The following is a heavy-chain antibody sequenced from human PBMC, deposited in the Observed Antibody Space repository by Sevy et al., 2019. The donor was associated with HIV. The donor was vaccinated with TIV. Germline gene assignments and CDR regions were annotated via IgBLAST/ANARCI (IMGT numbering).Heavy chain of an antibody. CDR2: ISSSGSTI. CDR1: GFTFSDYY. Sequence: GGSLRLSCAASGFTFSDYYMSWIRQAPGKGLEWVSYISSSGSTIYYADSVKGRFTISRDNAKNSLYQQMNSLRAEDTAVYYGASQGGDYDYVWGTQAAFDIWGQGTMVTVSS. V-gene: IGHV3-11*01. CDR3: ASQGGDYDYVWGTQAAFDI. J-gene: IGHJ3*02. D-gene: IGHD3-16*01.